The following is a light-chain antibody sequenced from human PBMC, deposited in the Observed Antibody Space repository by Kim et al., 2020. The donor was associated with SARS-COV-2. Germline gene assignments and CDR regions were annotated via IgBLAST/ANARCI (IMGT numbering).Light chain of an antibody. Sequence: ASVGDSVTITGRASQGISSYLAWYQQKPGQAPKLLIHAASTLQTGVPSRFSGSGSGTEFTLTISSLQPEDFATYYCQRLNSYPLTFGGGTKVDIK. J-gene: IGKJ4*01. CDR3: QRLNSYPLT. CDR1: QGISSY. CDR2: AAS. V-gene: IGKV1-9*01.